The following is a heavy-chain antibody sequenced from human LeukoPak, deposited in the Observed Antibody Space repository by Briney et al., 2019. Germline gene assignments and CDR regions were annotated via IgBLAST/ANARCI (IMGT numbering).Heavy chain of an antibody. Sequence: GGSLRLSCAASGFSFSSHAMSLVRQAPGQGLEGVSAIIGTGGSISHADSWKGRFTISRDNSTNTLYMQMNSLRAEDTAVYYCAKVMGLGVDAFDIWGQGTMVTVSS. CDR3: AKVMGLGVDAFDI. V-gene: IGHV3-23*01. D-gene: IGHD2-8*01. CDR1: GFSFSSHA. CDR2: IIGTGGSI. J-gene: IGHJ3*02.